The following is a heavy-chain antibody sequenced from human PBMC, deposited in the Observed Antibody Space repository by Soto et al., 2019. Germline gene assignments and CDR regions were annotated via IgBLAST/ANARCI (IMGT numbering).Heavy chain of an antibody. CDR2: ISYDGSNK. V-gene: IGHV3-30-3*01. J-gene: IGHJ4*01. CDR3: ANGEIDY. CDR1: GFTFSGYA. Sequence: GGSLRLSCAASGFTFSGYAMHWVRQAPGKGLEWVAVISYDGSNKYYADSVKGRFTISRDNSKNTLYLQMNSLRAEDTAVYYCANGEIDYWGQGTMVTVSS.